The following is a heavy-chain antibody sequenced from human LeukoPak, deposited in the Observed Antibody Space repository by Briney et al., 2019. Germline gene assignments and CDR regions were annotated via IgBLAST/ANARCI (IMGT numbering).Heavy chain of an antibody. V-gene: IGHV5-51*01. CDR2: IYPGDSDT. J-gene: IGHJ4*02. D-gene: IGHD3-22*01. CDR1: GYIFTNYL. CDR3: ARQATNYDSSGYYSYYFDY. Sequence: GESLKISCKGSGYIFTNYLIGWVRQVPGKDLEWMGIIYPGDSDTSYSPSFQGQVTISADKSISTAYLQWSSLKASDTAMYYCARQATNYDSSGYYSYYFDYWGQGTLVTVSS.